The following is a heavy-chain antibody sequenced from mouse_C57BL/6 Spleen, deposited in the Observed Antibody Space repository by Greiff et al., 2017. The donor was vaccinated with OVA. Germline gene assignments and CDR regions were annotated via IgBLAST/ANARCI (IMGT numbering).Heavy chain of an antibody. D-gene: IGHD2-2*01. CDR1: GYSITSGYY. V-gene: IGHV3-6*01. CDR3: ARGTGYDVWFAY. CDR2: ISYDGSN. J-gene: IGHJ3*01. Sequence: VQLKESGPGLVKPSQSLSLTCSVTGYSITSGYYWNWIRQFPGNKLEWMGYISYDGSNNYNPSLKNRISITRDTSKNQFFLKLNSVTTEDTATYYCARGTGYDVWFAYWGQGTLVTVSA.